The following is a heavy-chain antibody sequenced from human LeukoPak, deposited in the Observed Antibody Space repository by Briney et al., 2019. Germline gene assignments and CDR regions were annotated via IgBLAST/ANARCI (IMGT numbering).Heavy chain of an antibody. J-gene: IGHJ4*02. CDR1: GFTFSTYS. CDR2: ISSSSSYI. CDR3: AREQLAERFDY. D-gene: IGHD6-13*01. Sequence: GGSLRLSCAASGFTFSTYSMNWVRQAPGKGLEWVSSISSSSSYIYYADSMKGRFTISRDNARNPLYLQMNSLRAEDTAVYYCAREQLAERFDYWGQGTLVTVSS. V-gene: IGHV3-21*01.